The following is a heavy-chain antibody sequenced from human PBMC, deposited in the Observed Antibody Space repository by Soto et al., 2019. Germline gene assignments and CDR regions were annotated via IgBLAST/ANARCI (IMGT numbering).Heavy chain of an antibody. CDR3: AGFGVGDRDDK. Sequence: SETLSLTCTVSGGSISSYYWSWIRQPPGKGLEWIGYISHSETTYYSPALKNRIIISSDFSMNQFSLRLNSVTAADTAVYFCAGFGVGDRDDKWGQGTLVTVS. D-gene: IGHD2-8*01. CDR2: ISHSETT. V-gene: IGHV4-59*06. CDR1: GGSISSYY. J-gene: IGHJ4*02.